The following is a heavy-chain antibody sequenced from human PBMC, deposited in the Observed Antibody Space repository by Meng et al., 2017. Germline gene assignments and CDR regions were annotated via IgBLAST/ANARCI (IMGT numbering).Heavy chain of an antibody. CDR3: ARADRRVGSYGPNWFDP. J-gene: IGHJ5*02. D-gene: IGHD5-18*01. CDR2: IYYSGST. CDR1: GGSISSGGYD. V-gene: IGHV4-31*01. Sequence: QVQLRGSRPVLMKPSQTLSLTCTVSGGSISSGGYDWSWIRQHPGKGLEWIGYIYYSGSTYYNPSLKSLVTISVDTSKNQFSLKLSSVTAADTAVYYCARADRRVGSYGPNWFDPWGQGTLVTVSS.